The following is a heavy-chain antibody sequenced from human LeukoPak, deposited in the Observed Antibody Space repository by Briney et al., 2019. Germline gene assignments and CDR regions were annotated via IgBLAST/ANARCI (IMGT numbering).Heavy chain of an antibody. CDR3: VRDNPRCCGVVPANIDDY. CDR2: ISSSSSTI. D-gene: IGHD2-15*01. CDR1: GFTFSSYS. J-gene: IGHJ4*02. Sequence: PGGSRRLSCAASGFTFSSYSMNWVRHAPGKGLEWVSYISSSSSTIYYADSVKGRFTISRDNAKNSLYLQMHSLRAEDTAVYYCVRDNPRCCGVVPANIDDYWGQGTLVTVSS. V-gene: IGHV3-48*04.